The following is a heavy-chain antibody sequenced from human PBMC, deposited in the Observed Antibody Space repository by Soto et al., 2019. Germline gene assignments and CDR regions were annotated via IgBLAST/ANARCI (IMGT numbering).Heavy chain of an antibody. CDR3: ARSGYCSGGSCLNWFDP. V-gene: IGHV1-69*02. CDR2: IIPILGIA. J-gene: IGHJ5*02. Sequence: ASVKVSCKASGGTFSSYTISWVRQAPGQGFEWMGRIIPILGIANYAQKFQGRVTITADKSTSTAYMELSSLRSEDTAVYYCARSGYCSGGSCLNWFDPWGQGTLVTVSS. D-gene: IGHD2-15*01. CDR1: GGTFSSYT.